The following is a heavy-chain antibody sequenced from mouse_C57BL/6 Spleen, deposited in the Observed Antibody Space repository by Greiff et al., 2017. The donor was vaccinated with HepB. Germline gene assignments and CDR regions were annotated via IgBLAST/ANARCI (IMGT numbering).Heavy chain of an antibody. CDR1: GYTFTSYW. V-gene: IGHV1-52*01. CDR3: ARSAYYDYDEWFAY. D-gene: IGHD2-4*01. Sequence: QVQLQQPGAELVRPGSSVKLSCKASGYTFTSYWMHWVKQRPIQGLEWIGNIDPSDSETHYNQKFKGKATLTVDKSSSTAYMQLSSLTSEDSAVYYCARSAYYDYDEWFAYWGQGTLVTVSA. CDR2: IDPSDSET. J-gene: IGHJ3*01.